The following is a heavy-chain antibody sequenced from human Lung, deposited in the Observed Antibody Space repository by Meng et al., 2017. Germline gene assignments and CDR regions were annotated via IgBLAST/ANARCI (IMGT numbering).Heavy chain of an antibody. CDR2: IFHSGST. V-gene: IGHV4-4*02. CDR3: ARFDISSSGRGDY. D-gene: IGHD1-26*01. Sequence: QVQLQESGPGLVKPSGTLSLTGAVSGGSTTSSTWWSWVRQTPGKGLEWFGEIFHSGSTNYNPPLESRVTISVDKSKNQFSLKVYSVTAADTATYYCARFDISSSGRGDYWGQGILVTVSS. CDR1: GGSTTSSTW. J-gene: IGHJ4*02.